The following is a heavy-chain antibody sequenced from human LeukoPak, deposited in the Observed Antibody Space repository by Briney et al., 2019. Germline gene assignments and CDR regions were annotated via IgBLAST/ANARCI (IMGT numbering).Heavy chain of an antibody. J-gene: IGHJ1*01. CDR1: GYTFTSYA. D-gene: IGHD6-13*01. CDR2: INTNTGNP. CDR3: ARDGHRAAAFHFQH. V-gene: IGHV7-4-1*02. Sequence: ASVKVSCKASGYTFTSYAMNWVRQAPGQGLEWMGWINTNTGNPTYAQGFTGRFVFSLDTSVCTAYLQISSLKAEDTAVYYCARDGHRAAAFHFQHWGQGTLVTVSS.